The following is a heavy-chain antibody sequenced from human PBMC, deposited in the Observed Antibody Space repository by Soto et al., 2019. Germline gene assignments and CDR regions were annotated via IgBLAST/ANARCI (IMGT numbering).Heavy chain of an antibody. J-gene: IGHJ5*02. V-gene: IGHV1-18*01. CDR3: AQVGYSSSWYWFDP. Sequence: ASVKVSCKASGYTFTSYGISRVRQAPGQGLEWMGWISAYNGNTNYAQKLQGRVTMTTDTSTSTAYMELRSLRSDDTAVYYCAQVGYSSSWYWFDPWGQGTLVTVSS. CDR2: ISAYNGNT. CDR1: GYTFTSYG. D-gene: IGHD6-13*01.